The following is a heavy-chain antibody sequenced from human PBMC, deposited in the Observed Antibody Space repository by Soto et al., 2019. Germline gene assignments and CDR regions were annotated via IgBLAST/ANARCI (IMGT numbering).Heavy chain of an antibody. J-gene: IGHJ4*02. Sequence: QVQLVQSGAEVKKPGSSVRVSCKASASTFGNHAISWVRQAPGQGLEWLGGIIPVLGVGDNAQNFQGRVTITADASTSTAYLELSSLRSEDTALYYCAREAGYTYGYVFDYWGQGTLVTVSS. V-gene: IGHV1-69*01. D-gene: IGHD5-18*01. CDR2: IIPVLGVG. CDR3: AREAGYTYGYVFDY. CDR1: ASTFGNHA.